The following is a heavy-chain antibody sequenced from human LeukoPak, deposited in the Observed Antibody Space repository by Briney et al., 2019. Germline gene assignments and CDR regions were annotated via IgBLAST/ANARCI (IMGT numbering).Heavy chain of an antibody. V-gene: IGHV1-2*02. CDR3: ARETISSSVNDY. J-gene: IGHJ4*02. D-gene: IGHD6-13*01. CDR2: INPNSGGT. Sequence: ASVKVSCKASGYTFTGYYMHWVRQAPGQGLEWMGWINPNSGGTNYAQKFQGRVTMTRDTSISTAYMELGRLRSDDTAVYYCARETISSSVNDYWGQGTLVTVSS. CDR1: GYTFTGYY.